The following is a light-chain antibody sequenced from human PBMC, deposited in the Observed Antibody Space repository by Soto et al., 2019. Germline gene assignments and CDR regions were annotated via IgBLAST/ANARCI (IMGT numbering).Light chain of an antibody. Sequence: EIVLTQSPATLSLSPGDRATLFCRASQSVDTYLAWYQHTPGQAPRLLIYEASNRAPGIPARFSGSGSGTNFTLTISSLEPEDFSVCCCQQRYWPPTFGQGTKLEIK. J-gene: IGKJ2*01. V-gene: IGKV3-11*01. CDR3: QQRYWPPT. CDR1: QSVDTY. CDR2: EAS.